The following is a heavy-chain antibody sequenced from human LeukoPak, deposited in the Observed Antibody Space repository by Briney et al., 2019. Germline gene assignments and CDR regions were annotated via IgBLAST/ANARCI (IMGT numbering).Heavy chain of an antibody. J-gene: IGHJ4*02. CDR2: TSGSGDGT. D-gene: IGHD5-12*01. CDR3: GRGRPRGYSGYVIDY. CDR1: GFTFSSYA. Sequence: PGGSPRLSCAASGFTFSSYAMSWVRQAPGKGLEWVSATSGSGDGTFYADSVKGRFTISRDNAKNTLYLQMNSLRAEDTAASYCGRGRPRGYSGYVIDYWGQGTPITVSS. V-gene: IGHV3-23*01.